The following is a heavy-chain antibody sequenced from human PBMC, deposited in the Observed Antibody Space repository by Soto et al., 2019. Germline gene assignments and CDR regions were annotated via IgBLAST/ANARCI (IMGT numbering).Heavy chain of an antibody. CDR3: AKRRGAGGHFDY. CDR1: GFTFTSYA. CDR2: VSRGGST. D-gene: IGHD2-15*01. Sequence: GGSLRLSCAASGFTFTSYAMGWVRQAPGRGLECVSVVSRGGSTHYADSVTGRFIVSRDNSKNTVSLQMNSLRADDTAVYYCAKRRGAGGHFDYWGQGALVTVSS. J-gene: IGHJ4*02. V-gene: IGHV3-23*01.